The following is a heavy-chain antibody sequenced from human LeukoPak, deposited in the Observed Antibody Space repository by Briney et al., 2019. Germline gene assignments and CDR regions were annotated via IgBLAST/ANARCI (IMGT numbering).Heavy chain of an antibody. CDR1: GFTLSSYS. CDR2: ISSSSSYI. D-gene: IGHD1-26*01. J-gene: IGHJ3*02. Sequence: GGSLRLSCAASGFTLSSYSMNWVRQAPGKGVEWVSSISSSSSYIYYSDSVKGRFTISRDNAKNSLYLQMNSLRAEDTAVYYCARATNLSGSYYSAFDIWGQGTMVTVSS. CDR3: ARATNLSGSYYSAFDI. V-gene: IGHV3-21*01.